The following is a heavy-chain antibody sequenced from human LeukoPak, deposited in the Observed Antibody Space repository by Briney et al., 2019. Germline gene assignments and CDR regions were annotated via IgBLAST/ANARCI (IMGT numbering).Heavy chain of an antibody. Sequence: GGSLRLSCAASGFTFSSYSMNWVRQAPGKGLEWVSSISSSSYIYYADSVKGRFTISRDNAKNSLYLQMNSLRAEDTAVYYCAREGGIAYYDSSGYSYFDYWGQGTLVTVSS. CDR3: AREGGIAYYDSSGYSYFDY. D-gene: IGHD3-22*01. V-gene: IGHV3-21*01. J-gene: IGHJ4*02. CDR2: ISSSSYI. CDR1: GFTFSSYS.